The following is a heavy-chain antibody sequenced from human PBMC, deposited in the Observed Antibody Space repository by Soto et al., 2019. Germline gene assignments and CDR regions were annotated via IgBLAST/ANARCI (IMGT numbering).Heavy chain of an antibody. CDR2: IFYSGTT. V-gene: IGHV4-30-4*01. Sequence: SETLSRTCTVSGDSISSADYYWSWIRQTPGKGLEWIGHIFYSGTTYYNPSLKNRLTISVDTSKNHFSLRLTSVTAADTAVYYCARDLWVEPELYYYGMDVWGQGTTVTVSS. CDR1: GDSISSADYY. D-gene: IGHD1-1*01. J-gene: IGHJ6*02. CDR3: ARDLWVEPELYYYGMDV.